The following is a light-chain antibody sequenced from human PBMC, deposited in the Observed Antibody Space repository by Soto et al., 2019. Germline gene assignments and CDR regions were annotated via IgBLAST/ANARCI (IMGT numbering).Light chain of an antibody. CDR1: SSDVGGYNY. J-gene: IGLJ2*01. Sequence: QSALTQPPSASGSPGQSVTISCTGTSSDVGGYNYVAWYQQHPGKAPKLMIYEVTKRPSGVPDRFSGSKSGNTASLTVSGLQAEDEADYYCCSSADSNHRHVLFGGGTKLTVL. V-gene: IGLV2-8*01. CDR3: CSSADSNHRHVL. CDR2: EVT.